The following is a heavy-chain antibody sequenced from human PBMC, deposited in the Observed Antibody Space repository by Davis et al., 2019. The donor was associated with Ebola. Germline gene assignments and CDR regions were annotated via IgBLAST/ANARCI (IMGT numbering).Heavy chain of an antibody. Sequence: GSLRLSCAASGFTFSKYAMTWIRQAPGKGLEWIGDIYYNGNTNYNPSLKSRVTISVDKSKNQFSLKLSSVTAADTAVYYCARDQGWLQGWYFDLWGRGTLVTVSS. CDR2: IYYNGNT. J-gene: IGHJ2*01. CDR3: ARDQGWLQGWYFDL. D-gene: IGHD5-24*01. V-gene: IGHV4-59*12. CDR1: GFTFSKYA.